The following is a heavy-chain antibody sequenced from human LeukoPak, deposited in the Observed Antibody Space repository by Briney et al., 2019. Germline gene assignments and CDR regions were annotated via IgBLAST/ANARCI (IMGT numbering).Heavy chain of an antibody. CDR3: ARGPRWGIAVAGDY. J-gene: IGHJ4*02. CDR1: GYSISSGYY. Sequence: PSETLSLTCTVSGYSISSGYYWSWIRQPPGKGLEWIGEINHSGSTNYNPSLKSRVTISVDTSKNQFSLKLSSVTAADTAVYYCARGPRWGIAVAGDYWGQGTLVTVSS. V-gene: IGHV4-38-2*02. D-gene: IGHD6-19*01. CDR2: INHSGST.